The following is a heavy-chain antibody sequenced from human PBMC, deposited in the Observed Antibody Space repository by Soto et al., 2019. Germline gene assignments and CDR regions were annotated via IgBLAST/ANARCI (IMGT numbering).Heavy chain of an antibody. CDR2: IYYSGST. CDR1: GGSISSYY. J-gene: IGHJ4*02. V-gene: IGHV4-59*01. D-gene: IGHD1-26*01. CDR3: ARVLREPLYYFDY. Sequence: SETLSLTCTVSGGSISSYYWSWIRQPPGKGLEWIGYIYYSGSTNYNPSLKSRVTISVDTSKNQFSLKVSSVTAADTGVVYCARVLREPLYYFDYWGQGTLVTVSS.